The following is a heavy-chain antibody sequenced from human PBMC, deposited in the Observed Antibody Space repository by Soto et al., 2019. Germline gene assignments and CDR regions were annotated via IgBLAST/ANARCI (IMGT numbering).Heavy chain of an antibody. CDR2: IWYDGSDK. J-gene: IGHJ4*02. Sequence: PGGALSLSCAASGFTISGISMHTVRQAPGEGLEWVAIIWYDGSDKYYADSLKGRFTISSDNSKTTLYLHMNSMRAEDTAVYLCAFGNLSDYFGSWGQGTLVTVSS. V-gene: IGHV3-33*01. CDR3: AFGNLSDYFGS. CDR1: GFTISGIS. D-gene: IGHD3-16*01.